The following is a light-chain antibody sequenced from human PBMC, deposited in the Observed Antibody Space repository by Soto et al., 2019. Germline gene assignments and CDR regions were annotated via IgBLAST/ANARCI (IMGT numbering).Light chain of an antibody. V-gene: IGKV1-39*01. Sequence: HMTQSPSSLSSSLVDIFTITCRTSQTINNYLNWCQQKPGKAPKLLVYSASNLQSGVPSRFSGSGSGTNFTLTISDLQPEDFTTYYCQKSDSTPWTFGQGTKVDI. CDR3: QKSDSTPWT. CDR2: SAS. CDR1: QTINNY. J-gene: IGKJ1*01.